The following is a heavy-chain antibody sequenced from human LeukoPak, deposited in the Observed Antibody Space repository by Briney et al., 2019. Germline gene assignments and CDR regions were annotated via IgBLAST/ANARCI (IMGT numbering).Heavy chain of an antibody. CDR1: GFTFSSYG. CDR3: AKAIVGATN. V-gene: IGHV3-33*06. J-gene: IGHJ4*02. CDR2: IWYDGSNK. Sequence: PGGSLRLSCAASGFTFSSYGMHWVRQAPGKGLEWVAVIWYDGSNKYYADSVKGRFTISRDNSKNTLYLQMNSLRAEDTAVYYCAKAIVGATNWGQGTLVTVSS. D-gene: IGHD1-26*01.